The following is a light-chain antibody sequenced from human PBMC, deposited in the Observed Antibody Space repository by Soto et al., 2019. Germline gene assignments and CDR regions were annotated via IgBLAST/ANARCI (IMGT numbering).Light chain of an antibody. Sequence: AIQMTQFPSSLSASVGDRVTITCRASQGIRNDLGWYQQKSGRAPKLLIFGASTLQGGVPSRFSGSGSGTDFTLTISSLQPEDFATYYCLHDYNFPYTFGQGTK. J-gene: IGKJ2*01. V-gene: IGKV1-6*01. CDR1: QGIRND. CDR3: LHDYNFPYT. CDR2: GAS.